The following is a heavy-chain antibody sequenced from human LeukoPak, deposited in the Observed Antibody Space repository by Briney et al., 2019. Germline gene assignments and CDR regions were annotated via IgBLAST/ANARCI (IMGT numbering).Heavy chain of an antibody. V-gene: IGHV1-69*13. CDR3: ARDPASGSGSYQRAFDI. CDR1: GGTFSSYA. J-gene: IGHJ3*02. CDR2: IIPIFGTA. Sequence: SVKVSCKASGGTFSSYAISWVRQAPGQGLEWMGGIIPIFGTANYAQKFQGRVTITADESTSTACMELSSLRSEDTAVYYCARDPASGSGSYQRAFDIWGQGTMVTVSS. D-gene: IGHD1-26*01.